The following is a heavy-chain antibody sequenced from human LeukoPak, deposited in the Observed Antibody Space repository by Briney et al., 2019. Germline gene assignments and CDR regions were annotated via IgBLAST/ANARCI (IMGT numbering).Heavy chain of an antibody. D-gene: IGHD3-10*01. J-gene: IGHJ4*02. CDR2: LYSGGAT. V-gene: IGHV3-66*01. CDR3: ALNPDYYGSGSFDY. CDR1: GFTVKDNF. Sequence: GGSLRLSCAASGFTVKDNFMSWVRQAPGKGLEWVSVLYSGGATYYADSVKGRFTISRDNVKNSLYLQMNSLRAEDTAVYYCALNPDYYGSGSFDYWGQGTLVTVSS.